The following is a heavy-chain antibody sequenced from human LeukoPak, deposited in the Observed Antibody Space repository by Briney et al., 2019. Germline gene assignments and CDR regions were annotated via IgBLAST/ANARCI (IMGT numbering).Heavy chain of an antibody. V-gene: IGHV3-48*01. CDR2: ISRSSRTI. J-gene: IGHJ4*02. CDR1: GFTFSSYS. D-gene: IGHD1-26*01. Sequence: GGSLRLSCAASGFTFSSYSMIWVRQAPGKGLEWVLHISRSSRTIYYADSVKGRFTISRDNAKNSLYLQMNSLRAEDTAVYHCARDSGSYLQPTDYWGQGTLVTVSS. CDR3: ARDSGSYLQPTDY.